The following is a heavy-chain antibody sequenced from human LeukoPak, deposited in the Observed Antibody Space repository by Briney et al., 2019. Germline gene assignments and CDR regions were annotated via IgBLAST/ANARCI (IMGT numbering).Heavy chain of an antibody. V-gene: IGHV4-39*01. J-gene: IGHJ5*02. CDR2: IYYSGST. D-gene: IGHD2-2*01. CDR3: ARSLGDQLQVSDWFDP. Sequence: SETLSLTCTVSGGSISSSSYYWGWIRQPPGKGLEWIGSIYYSGSTYYNPSLKSRVTISVDTSKNQFSLKLSSVTAADTAVYYCARSLGDQLQVSDWFDPWGQGTLVTVSS. CDR1: GGSISSSSYY.